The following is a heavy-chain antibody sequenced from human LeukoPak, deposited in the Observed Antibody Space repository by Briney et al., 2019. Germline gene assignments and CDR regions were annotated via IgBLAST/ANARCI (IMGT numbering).Heavy chain of an antibody. V-gene: IGHV3-23*01. CDR1: GFTFSSYA. CDR2: ISGSGGST. CDR3: AKVKGYGDYVVDY. Sequence: GGSLRLSCAASGFTFSSYAMSWVRQAPGKGLEWLSAISGSGGSTYYADSVKGRFTISRDNSKDTLYLQMNSLRAEDTAVYYCAKVKGYGDYVVDYWGQGTLVTVSS. D-gene: IGHD4-17*01. J-gene: IGHJ4*02.